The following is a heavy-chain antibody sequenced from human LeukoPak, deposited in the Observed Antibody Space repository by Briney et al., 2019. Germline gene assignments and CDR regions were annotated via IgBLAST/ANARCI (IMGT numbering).Heavy chain of an antibody. Sequence: ASVKVSCKASGYTFNNFDINWVRQATGQGLEWMGWMNPKSGNTGYAQKFQGRTTMTRDTSITTAYMDLGSLRSEDTAVYYCARGPAWGYSSPYYFDYWGQGTLVTVSS. J-gene: IGHJ4*02. CDR1: GYTFNNFD. V-gene: IGHV1-8*02. CDR2: MNPKSGNT. D-gene: IGHD5-18*01. CDR3: ARGPAWGYSSPYYFDY.